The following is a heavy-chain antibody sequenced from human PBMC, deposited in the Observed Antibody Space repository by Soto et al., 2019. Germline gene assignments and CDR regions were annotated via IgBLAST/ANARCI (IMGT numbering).Heavy chain of an antibody. J-gene: IGHJ3*02. D-gene: IGHD3-22*01. Sequence: GGSLRLSCAASGFTFSSYAMSWVRQAPGKGLEWVSGISGSGDSTYYADSVKGRFTISRDNSKNTLYLQMNSLRAEDTAVYYCAKDLDYYDSTSGAFDIWGQGTMVTVSS. V-gene: IGHV3-23*01. CDR3: AKDLDYYDSTSGAFDI. CDR2: ISGSGDST. CDR1: GFTFSSYA.